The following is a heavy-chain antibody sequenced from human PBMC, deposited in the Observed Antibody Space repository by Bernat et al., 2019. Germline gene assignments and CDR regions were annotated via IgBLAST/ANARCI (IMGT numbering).Heavy chain of an antibody. J-gene: IGHJ6*02. CDR1: GGSISSSSYY. Sequence: QLQLQESGPGLVKPSETLSLTCTVSGGSISSSSYYWGWIHQPPGKGLEWIGSIYYSGSTYYNPSLKSRVTISVDTSKNQFSLKLSSVTAADTAVYYCARHPSDYYDSSGYYYYYYGMDVWGQGTTVTVSS. CDR3: ARHPSDYYDSSGYYYYYYGMDV. V-gene: IGHV4-39*01. D-gene: IGHD3-22*01. CDR2: IYYSGST.